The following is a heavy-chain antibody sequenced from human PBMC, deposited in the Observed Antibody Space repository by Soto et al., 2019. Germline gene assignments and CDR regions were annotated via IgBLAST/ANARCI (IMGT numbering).Heavy chain of an antibody. J-gene: IGHJ5*02. Sequence: PSETLSLTCTVSGGSVSSGSYYWSWIRQPPGKGLEWIGYIYYSGSTNYNPSLKSRVTISVDTSKNQFSLKLSSVTAADTAVYYCARDSGPGNWFDPWGQGTLVTVSS. V-gene: IGHV4-61*01. CDR3: ARDSGPGNWFDP. CDR1: GGSVSSGSYY. CDR2: IYYSGST. D-gene: IGHD3-10*01.